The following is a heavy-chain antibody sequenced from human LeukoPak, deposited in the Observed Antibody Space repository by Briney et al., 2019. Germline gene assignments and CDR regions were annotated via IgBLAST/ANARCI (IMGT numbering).Heavy chain of an antibody. CDR2: FDPEDGET. D-gene: IGHD3-3*01. Sequence: GASVKVSCKVPGYTLTELSMHWVRQAPGKGLEWMGGFDPEDGETIYAQKFQGRVTMTEDTSTDTAYMELSSLRSEDTAVYYCATGPIFGVVFGGSYYYGMDVWGQGTTVTVSS. CDR3: ATGPIFGVVFGGSYYYGMDV. V-gene: IGHV1-24*01. CDR1: GYTLTELS. J-gene: IGHJ6*02.